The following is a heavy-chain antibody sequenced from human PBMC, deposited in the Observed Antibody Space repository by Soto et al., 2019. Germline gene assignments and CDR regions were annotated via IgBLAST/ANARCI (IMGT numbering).Heavy chain of an antibody. D-gene: IGHD3-9*01. CDR1: GGSISSGGYY. V-gene: IGHV4-31*03. J-gene: IGHJ3*02. CDR2: IYYSGST. CDR3: ACLYYDILTGYYGGAFDI. Sequence: PSETLALTCTFSGGSISSGGYYWSWIRQHPGKGLEWIGYIYYSGSTYYNPSLKSRVTISVDTSKNQFSLKLSSVTAADTAVYYCACLYYDILTGYYGGAFDIWGQGTMVTVSS.